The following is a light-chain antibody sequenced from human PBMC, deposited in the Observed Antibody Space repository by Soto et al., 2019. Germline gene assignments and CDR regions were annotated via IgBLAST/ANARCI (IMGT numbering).Light chain of an antibody. CDR3: QQYNQWPGT. J-gene: IGKJ1*01. V-gene: IGKV1-5*03. CDR1: QSISIW. Sequence: DIQMTQSPSTLSASVGDRVTITCRASQSISIWLAWYQQKPGKAPKILIYKASSLESGVPSRFSGSGSGVAFTLTISGLQSEDFAVYHCQQYNQWPGTFGQGTKVDIK. CDR2: KAS.